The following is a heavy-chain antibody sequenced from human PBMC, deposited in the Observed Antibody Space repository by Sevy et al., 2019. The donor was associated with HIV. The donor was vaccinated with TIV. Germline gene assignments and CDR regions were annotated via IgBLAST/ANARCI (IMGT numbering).Heavy chain of an antibody. V-gene: IGHV3-74*01. J-gene: IGHJ4*02. CDR1: GFTFSSYW. D-gene: IGHD5-12*01. CDR3: TRVPGDGYNSPSFDY. CDR2: IKNDGSST. Sequence: AGSLRLSCAASGFTFSSYWMHWVRQAPGKALVWVARIKNDGSSTRYADFVKGRFTISRDNAKNTLYLQMNSLRAGDMGAYYCTRVPGDGYNSPSFDYWGRGTLVTVSS.